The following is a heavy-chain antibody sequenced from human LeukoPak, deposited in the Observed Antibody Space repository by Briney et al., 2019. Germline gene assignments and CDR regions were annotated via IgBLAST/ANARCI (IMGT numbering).Heavy chain of an antibody. CDR2: INHSGST. CDR1: GGSFSAYY. D-gene: IGHD3-22*01. V-gene: IGHV4-34*01. J-gene: IGHJ4*02. Sequence: SETLSLTCAVYGGSFSAYYWSWIRQPPGKGLEWIGEINHSGSTNYNPSLKSRVTISVDTSKNQFSLKLSSVTAADTAVYYCARATYYYDSSGYFFDYWGQGTLVTVSS. CDR3: ARATYYYDSSGYFFDY.